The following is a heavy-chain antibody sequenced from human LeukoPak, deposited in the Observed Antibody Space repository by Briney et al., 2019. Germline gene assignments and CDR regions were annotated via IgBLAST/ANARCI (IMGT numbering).Heavy chain of an antibody. CDR3: ARDGCSSTSCPSLYYYYYGMDV. CDR1: GFTFGSYA. V-gene: IGHV3-23*01. Sequence: GGSLRLSCAASGFTFGSYAMSWVRQAPGKGLEWVSAISGSGGNTYYADSVKGRFTISRDNAKNSLYLQMNSLRAEDTAVYYCARDGCSSTSCPSLYYYYYGMDVWGQGTTVTVSS. CDR2: ISGSGGNT. D-gene: IGHD2-2*01. J-gene: IGHJ6*02.